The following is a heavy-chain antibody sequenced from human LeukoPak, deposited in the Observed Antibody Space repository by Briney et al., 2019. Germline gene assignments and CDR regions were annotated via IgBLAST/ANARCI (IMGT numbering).Heavy chain of an antibody. D-gene: IGHD3-3*02. CDR1: GYTFTSYD. Sequence: ASVKVSCKASGYTFTSYDINRVRQATGQGLEWMGWMNPNSGNTGYAQKFQGRVTMTRNTSISTAYMELSSLRSEDTAVYYCARVRDSIFGVVSHEINYWGQGTLVTVSS. J-gene: IGHJ4*02. CDR3: ARVRDSIFGVVSHEINY. V-gene: IGHV1-8*01. CDR2: MNPNSGNT.